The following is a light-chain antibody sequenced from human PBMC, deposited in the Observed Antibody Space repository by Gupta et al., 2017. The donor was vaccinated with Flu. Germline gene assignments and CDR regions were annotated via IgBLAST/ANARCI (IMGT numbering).Light chain of an antibody. V-gene: IGLV1-44*01. J-gene: IGLJ3*02. CDR1: SSNIGSNI. CDR3: AAWDDSLNGWV. Sequence: QSVLSQPPSASGTPGQRITISCSGSSSNIGSNIVNWYQQLPGTAPKLLIYSNNQRPSGVPDRLSGSKSGRSASLAIGGLQSEDEADYYCAAWDDSLNGWVFGGGTKLTVL. CDR2: SNN.